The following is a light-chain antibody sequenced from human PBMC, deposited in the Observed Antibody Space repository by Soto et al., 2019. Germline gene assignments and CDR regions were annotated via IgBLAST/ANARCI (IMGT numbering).Light chain of an antibody. CDR2: DTS. Sequence: EIVLTQSPATLSLSPGERATLSCRASQSVYSYLAWYQQKPGQAPRLLIYDTSDRATGIPARFSGSGSGTDFTLTISSLEPDDFAVYSCHQRYNWPWTFGQGTKVEIK. CDR1: QSVYSY. J-gene: IGKJ1*01. CDR3: HQRYNWPWT. V-gene: IGKV3-11*01.